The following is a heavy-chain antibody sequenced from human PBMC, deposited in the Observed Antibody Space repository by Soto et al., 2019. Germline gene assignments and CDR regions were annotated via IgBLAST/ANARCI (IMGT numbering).Heavy chain of an antibody. D-gene: IGHD2-2*01. CDR1: GGTFSSYT. CDR2: IIPILGIA. V-gene: IGHV1-69*08. Sequence: QVQLVQSGAEVKKPGXSVKXXCKASGGTFSSYTISWVRQAPGQGLEWMGRIIPILGIANYAQKFQGRVTITADKSTSTAYMELSSLRSEDTAVYYCAREDIVVVPAAMSTYYYYGMDVWGQGTTVTVSS. J-gene: IGHJ6*02. CDR3: AREDIVVVPAAMSTYYYYGMDV.